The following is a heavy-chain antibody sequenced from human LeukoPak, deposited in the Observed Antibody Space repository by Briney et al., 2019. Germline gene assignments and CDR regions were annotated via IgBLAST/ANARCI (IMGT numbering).Heavy chain of an antibody. CDR1: GGTFCSCA. V-gene: IGHV1-69*13. CDR2: IIPIFGTA. J-gene: IGHJ6*02. CDR3: ARELITMVRGVISYYGMDV. Sequence: ASVKVSCKASGGTFCSCAISWVRQAPGQGLEWMGGIIPIFGTANYAQKFQGRVTITADESTSTAYMELSSLRSEDTAVYYCARELITMVRGVISYYGMDVWGQGTTVTVSS. D-gene: IGHD3-10*01.